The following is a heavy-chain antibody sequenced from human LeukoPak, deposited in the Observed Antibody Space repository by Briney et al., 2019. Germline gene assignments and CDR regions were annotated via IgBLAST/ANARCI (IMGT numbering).Heavy chain of an antibody. J-gene: IGHJ4*02. CDR3: ARGQKYRSGYTVTELGSGYFDY. V-gene: IGHV4-34*01. CDR1: GGSFSGYS. CDR2: MSHSGYP. Sequence: SETLSLTCAVYGGSFSGYSWTWIRQPPGKGLEWIGEMSHSGYPNYNPSLKSRVAISVDTSKNQFSLKLSSVTAADTAVYYCARGQKYRSGYTVTELGSGYFDYWGQGTLVTVSS. D-gene: IGHD5-18*01.